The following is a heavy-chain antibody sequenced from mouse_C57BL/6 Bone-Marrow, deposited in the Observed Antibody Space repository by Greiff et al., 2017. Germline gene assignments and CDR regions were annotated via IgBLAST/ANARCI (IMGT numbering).Heavy chain of an antibody. J-gene: IGHJ4*01. Sequence: VQLQQSGPVLVKPGASVKMSCKASGYTFTDYYMNWVKQSHGKSLEWIGVINPYNGGTSYNQKFKGKATLTVDKSSSTAYMELNSLTSEDSAVYYCARKGLYYYGSSPYYAMDYWGQGTSVTVSS. V-gene: IGHV1-19*01. CDR1: GYTFTDYY. CDR2: INPYNGGT. CDR3: ARKGLYYYGSSPYYAMDY. D-gene: IGHD1-1*01.